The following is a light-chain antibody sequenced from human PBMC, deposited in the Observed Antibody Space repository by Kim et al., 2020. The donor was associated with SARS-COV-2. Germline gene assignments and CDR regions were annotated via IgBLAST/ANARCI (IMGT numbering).Light chain of an antibody. CDR2: LNSDGSH. CDR1: SGHSSYA. CDR3: QTWGTGFQV. Sequence: PVLTQSPSASASLGASVKLTCTLSSGHSSYAIAWHQQQPEKGPRYLMKLNSDGSHSKGDGIPDRFSGSSSGAERYLTISSLQSEDEADYYCQTWGTGFQVFGGGTQLTVL. V-gene: IGLV4-69*01. J-gene: IGLJ3*02.